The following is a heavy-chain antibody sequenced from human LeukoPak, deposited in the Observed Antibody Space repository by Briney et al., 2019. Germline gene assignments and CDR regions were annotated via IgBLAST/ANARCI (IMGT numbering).Heavy chain of an antibody. D-gene: IGHD2-2*01. CDR3: ARKDYCSSTSCPVGEDWFDP. V-gene: IGHV1-18*01. CDR2: VSAYNGNT. Sequence: GASVKVSCKASGYTFTSYGISWVRQAPGQGLEWMGWVSAYNGNTNYAQKLQGRVTMTTDTSTSTAYMELRSLRSDDTAVYYCARKDYCSSTSCPVGEDWFDPWGQGTLVTVSS. CDR1: GYTFTSYG. J-gene: IGHJ5*02.